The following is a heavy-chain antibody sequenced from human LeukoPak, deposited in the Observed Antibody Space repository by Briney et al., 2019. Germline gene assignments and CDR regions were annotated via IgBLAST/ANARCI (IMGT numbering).Heavy chain of an antibody. CDR3: ARDVGSSGYYPDY. V-gene: IGHV1-3*02. Sequence: GASVKVSCKASGYTFTSYAMHWVRQAPGQRLEWMGWSNAGNGNTKYSQEFQGRVTMTRDMSTSTVYMELSSLRSEDMAVYYCARDVGSSGYYPDYWGQGTLVTVSS. J-gene: IGHJ4*02. CDR1: GYTFTSYA. D-gene: IGHD3-22*01. CDR2: SNAGNGNT.